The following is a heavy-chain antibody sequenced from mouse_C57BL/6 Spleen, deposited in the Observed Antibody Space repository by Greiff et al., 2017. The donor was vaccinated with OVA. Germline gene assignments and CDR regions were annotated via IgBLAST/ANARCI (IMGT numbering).Heavy chain of an antibody. V-gene: IGHV2-2*01. Sequence: VQLVESGPGLVQPSQSLSITCTVSGFSLTSYGVHWVRQSPGTGLEWLGVIWSGGSTDYTAAFISRLSISKDNSKSQVFFKMNSLQADDTAIYYCARSPVVAPYWYFDVWGTGTTVTVSS. D-gene: IGHD1-1*01. CDR2: IWSGGST. J-gene: IGHJ1*03. CDR1: GFSLTSYG. CDR3: ARSPVVAPYWYFDV.